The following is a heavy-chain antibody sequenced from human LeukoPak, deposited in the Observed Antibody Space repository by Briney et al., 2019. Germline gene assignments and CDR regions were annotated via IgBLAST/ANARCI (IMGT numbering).Heavy chain of an antibody. CDR1: GGSFSGHY. D-gene: IGHD6-6*01. Sequence: SETLSLTCAVYGGSFSGHYWSWIRQPPGKGLEWIGEISHSGSTNYNPSLKSRVTISLATSKNQFSLKLSSATAADTAVYYCAREYSTSSTSFDYWGQGILVTVSS. J-gene: IGHJ4*02. CDR2: ISHSGST. V-gene: IGHV4-34*01. CDR3: AREYSTSSTSFDY.